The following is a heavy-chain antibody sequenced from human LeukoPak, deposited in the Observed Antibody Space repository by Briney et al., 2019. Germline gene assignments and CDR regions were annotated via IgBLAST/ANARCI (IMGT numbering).Heavy chain of an antibody. J-gene: IGHJ4*02. D-gene: IGHD1-26*01. V-gene: IGHV4-31*03. CDR3: ARHVVGATPGFDF. Sequence: PSETLSLTCTVSGGSINSDDYYWTWIRQHPGKGLEWIGYVYYSGTTYSNPSLKSRIIMSVDRSQNLFSLKMSSVTAADTALYYCARHVVGATPGFDFWGRGILVTVSS. CDR2: VYYSGTT. CDR1: GGSINSDDYY.